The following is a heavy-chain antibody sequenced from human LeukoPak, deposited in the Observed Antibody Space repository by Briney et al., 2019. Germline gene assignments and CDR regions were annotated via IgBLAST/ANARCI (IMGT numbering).Heavy chain of an antibody. V-gene: IGHV1-24*01. D-gene: IGHD3-22*01. CDR2: FDPEDGET. CDR3: ATIPRTYYYDSSGYYNDY. CDR1: GYTLTELS. J-gene: IGHJ4*02. Sequence: ASVKVSCKVSGYTLTELSIHWVRQAPGKGLEWMGGFDPEDGETIYAQKFQGRVTMTEDTSTDTAYMELSSLRSEDTAVYYCATIPRTYYYDSSGYYNDYWGQGTLVTVSS.